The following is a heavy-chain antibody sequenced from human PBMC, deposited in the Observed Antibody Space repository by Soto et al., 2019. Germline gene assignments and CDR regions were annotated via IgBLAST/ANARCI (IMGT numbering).Heavy chain of an antibody. CDR2: IDHDGPT. J-gene: IGHJ4*02. CDR1: GFTFSNYW. CDR3: VRDSHGDY. V-gene: IGHV3-74*01. Sequence: EVQLVESGGGLVQPGGSLRLSSAGSGFTFSNYWMHWVRQAPGKGLEWVSRIDHDGPTDYADSVRGRFTIYRDNAENTLYLQMNSLRPEDTAVYYCVRDSHGDYWGQGTLVTVSS.